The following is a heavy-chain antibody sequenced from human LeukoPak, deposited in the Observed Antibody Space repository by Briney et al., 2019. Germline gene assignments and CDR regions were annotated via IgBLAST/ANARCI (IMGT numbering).Heavy chain of an antibody. CDR2: ISTSSSYI. D-gene: IGHD3-10*01. CDR3: ARAYRGYYGSGSYYNDAFDI. V-gene: IGHV3-21*01. Sequence: PGGSLRLSCAASGFTFSSYSMNWVRQAPGKGLEWVSFISTSSSYIYYADSVKGRFTISRDNAKNSLYLQMNSLRAGDTAVYYCARAYRGYYGSGSYYNDAFDIWGQGTMVTVSS. CDR1: GFTFSSYS. J-gene: IGHJ3*02.